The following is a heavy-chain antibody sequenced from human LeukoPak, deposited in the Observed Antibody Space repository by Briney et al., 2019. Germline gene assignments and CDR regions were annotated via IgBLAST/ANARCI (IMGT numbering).Heavy chain of an antibody. V-gene: IGHV1-69*06. D-gene: IGHD2-15*01. CDR2: IIPIFGTT. CDR1: GGTFSSYA. J-gene: IGHJ4*02. CDR3: ARDRSGGSLTTLYDY. Sequence: SVKVSCKAPGGTFSSYAISWVRQAPGQGLEWMGGIIPIFGTTNYAQKFQGRVTIIADKSTSTAYMELSSLRSEDTAVYYCARDRSGGSLTTLYDYWGQGTLVTDSS.